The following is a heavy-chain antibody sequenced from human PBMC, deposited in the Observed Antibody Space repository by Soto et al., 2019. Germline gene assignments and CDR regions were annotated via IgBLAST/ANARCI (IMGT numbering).Heavy chain of an antibody. CDR1: GGSISSGDYY. D-gene: IGHD3-22*01. V-gene: IGHV4-30-4*01. CDR2: IYYSGST. Sequence: SETLSLTCTVSGGSISSGDYYWSWIRQPPGKGLEWIGYIYYSGSTYYNPSLKSRVTISVDTSKNQFSLKLSSVTAADTAVYYCARVKDDSSGYYPVGAFDIWGQGTMVTVSS. J-gene: IGHJ3*02. CDR3: ARVKDDSSGYYPVGAFDI.